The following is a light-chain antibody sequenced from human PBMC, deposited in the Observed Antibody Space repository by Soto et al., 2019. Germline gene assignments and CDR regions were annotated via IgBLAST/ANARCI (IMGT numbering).Light chain of an antibody. CDR2: GAS. Sequence: ENVLTQSPATLSLSPGERATLSCRASQSVSSSYLAWYQQKPGQAPRLLIYGASTRATGIPARFSGSGSGTEFTLTISSLQSEDFAVYYCQQYNNWPLTFGQGTKVDI. J-gene: IGKJ1*01. V-gene: IGKV3-15*01. CDR3: QQYNNWPLT. CDR1: QSVSSSY.